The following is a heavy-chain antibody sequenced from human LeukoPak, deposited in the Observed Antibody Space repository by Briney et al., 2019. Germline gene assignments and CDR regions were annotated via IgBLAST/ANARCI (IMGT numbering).Heavy chain of an antibody. D-gene: IGHD3-16*01. Sequence: KSGGSLSLSCSASGFSFIDYYWNWIRQAPGKGLEWVSYICGGGSSIFYADSVKGRFTISWDNAKNSLYLQMNSLRADDTAVYYFTRVWAYCDHWGRGSLVTVSS. V-gene: IGHV3-11*04. CDR3: TRVWAYCDH. CDR2: ICGGGSSI. CDR1: GFSFIDYY. J-gene: IGHJ4*02.